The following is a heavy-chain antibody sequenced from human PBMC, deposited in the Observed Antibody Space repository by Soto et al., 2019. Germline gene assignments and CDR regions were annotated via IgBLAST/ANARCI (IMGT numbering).Heavy chain of an antibody. CDR2: IYYSGST. CDR1: GGSISSSSYY. CDR3: ARHGTLLIDY. Sequence: SETLSLTCTVSGGSISSSSYYWGWIRQPPGKGLEWIGSIYYSGSTYYNPSLKSRVTISVDTSKNQFSLKLSSVTAADTAAYYCARHGTLLIDYWGQGTLVTVSS. V-gene: IGHV4-39*01. D-gene: IGHD1-26*01. J-gene: IGHJ4*02.